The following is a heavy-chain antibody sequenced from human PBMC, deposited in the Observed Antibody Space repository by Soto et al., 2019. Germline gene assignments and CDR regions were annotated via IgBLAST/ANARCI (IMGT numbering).Heavy chain of an antibody. V-gene: IGHV3-30-3*01. CDR3: ARDVGAMVRGVKDY. CDR2: ISYDGSNK. Sequence: PGGSLRLSCAASGFTFSSYAMHWVRQAPGKGLEWVAVISYDGSNKYYADSVKGRFTISRDNSKNTLYLQMNSLRAEDTAVYYRARDVGAMVRGVKDYWGQGTLVTVSS. CDR1: GFTFSSYA. D-gene: IGHD3-10*01. J-gene: IGHJ4*02.